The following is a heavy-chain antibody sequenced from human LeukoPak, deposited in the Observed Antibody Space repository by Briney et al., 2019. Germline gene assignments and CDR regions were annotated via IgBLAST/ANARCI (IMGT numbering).Heavy chain of an antibody. CDR2: IIPIFGTA. CDR3: ARGPNHYYYMDV. V-gene: IGHV1-69*05. Sequence: SVKVSCKASGGTFSSYAISWVRQAPGQGLEWMGGIIPIFGTANYAQKFQGRVTITTDGSTSTAYMELSSLRSEDTAVYYCARGPNHYYYMDVWGKGTTVTVSS. CDR1: GGTFSSYA. J-gene: IGHJ6*03.